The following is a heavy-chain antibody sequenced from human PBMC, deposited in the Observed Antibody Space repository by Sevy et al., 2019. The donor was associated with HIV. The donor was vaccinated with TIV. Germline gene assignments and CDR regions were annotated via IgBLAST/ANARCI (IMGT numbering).Heavy chain of an antibody. J-gene: IGHJ6*03. CDR1: GFTSSTYW. CDR2: INQDGSEK. Sequence: GGSLRLSCAASGFTSSTYWMTWVRQAPGKGLEWVANINQDGSEKYYVDSVKGRFTISRDNAKNSLYVQMNNLRAEDTAVYYCAASYGDYDVRNYYYYMDVWGKRTTVTVSS. V-gene: IGHV3-7*03. CDR3: AASYGDYDVRNYYYYMDV. D-gene: IGHD4-17*01.